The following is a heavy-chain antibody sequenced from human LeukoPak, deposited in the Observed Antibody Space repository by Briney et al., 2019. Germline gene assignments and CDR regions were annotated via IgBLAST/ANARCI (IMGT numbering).Heavy chain of an antibody. J-gene: IGHJ5*02. V-gene: IGHV3-66*01. CDR3: ARIVYENCLWFDP. Sequence: PGGSLRLSCAASGFTVSSNYMSWVRQAPGKGLGWVSVIYSGGSTYYADSVKGRFTISRDNSKNTLYLQMNSLRAEDTAVYYCARIVYENCLWFDPWGQGTLVTVSS. D-gene: IGHD2/OR15-2a*01. CDR2: IYSGGST. CDR1: GFTVSSNY.